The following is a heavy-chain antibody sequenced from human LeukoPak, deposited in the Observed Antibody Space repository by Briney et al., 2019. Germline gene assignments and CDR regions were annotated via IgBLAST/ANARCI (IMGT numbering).Heavy chain of an antibody. Sequence: SETLSLTCTVPGGSISSSSYYWDWIRQSPGKGLEWIGYIYYSGSTYYNPSLKSRVTISVDTSKNQFSLKLSSVTAADTAVYYCARDKDVGATLFAYWGQGTLVTVSS. V-gene: IGHV4-39*07. CDR1: GGSISSSSYY. J-gene: IGHJ4*02. CDR3: ARDKDVGATLFAY. D-gene: IGHD1-26*01. CDR2: IYYSGST.